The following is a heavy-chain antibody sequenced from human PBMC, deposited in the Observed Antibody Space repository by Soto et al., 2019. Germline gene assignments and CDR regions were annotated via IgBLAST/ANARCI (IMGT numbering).Heavy chain of an antibody. Sequence: QVQLQQWGAGPLRPLETLSLTCGVSGGSFSGYYWAWIRQSPGKGLEWIGEINDRGSINYNPSLRSRVSISDYTSKNHYSLKMRSVAAADTALYYCAGESHDILTAPHCCWDFDLWGRGTLVTVSS. CDR1: GGSFSGYY. D-gene: IGHD3-9*01. V-gene: IGHV4-34*01. CDR2: INDRGSI. CDR3: AGESHDILTAPHCCWDFDL. J-gene: IGHJ2*01.